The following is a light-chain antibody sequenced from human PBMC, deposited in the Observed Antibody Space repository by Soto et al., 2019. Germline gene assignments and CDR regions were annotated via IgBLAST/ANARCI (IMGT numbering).Light chain of an antibody. CDR2: LNSDGSH. V-gene: IGLV4-69*01. Sequence: QSVLTQSPSASASLGASVKLTCTLSSGHSSYAIAWHQQQPEKGPRYLMKLNSDGSHSKGDGIPDRFSGSSSGAERYLTISRLQSEDEADYYCQTWGTGIVVFGGGNKRTVL. CDR1: SGHSSYA. CDR3: QTWGTGIVV. J-gene: IGLJ2*01.